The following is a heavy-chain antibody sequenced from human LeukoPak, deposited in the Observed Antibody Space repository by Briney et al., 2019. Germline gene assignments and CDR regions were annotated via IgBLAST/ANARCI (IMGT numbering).Heavy chain of an antibody. CDR1: GYTLTELS. CDR2: FDPEDGET. V-gene: IGHV1-24*01. Sequence: GASVKVSCKVSGYTLTELSMHWVRQAPGKGLEWMGGFDPEDGETIYAQKFQGRVTMTEDTSTDTAYMELSSLRSEDTAVYYCATVFEPVIAAAGNLGWYYFDYWGQGTLVTVSS. CDR3: ATVFEPVIAAAGNLGWYYFDY. J-gene: IGHJ4*02. D-gene: IGHD6-13*01.